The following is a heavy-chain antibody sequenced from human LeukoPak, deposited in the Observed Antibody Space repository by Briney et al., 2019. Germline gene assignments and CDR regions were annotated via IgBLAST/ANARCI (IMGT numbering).Heavy chain of an antibody. CDR1: GFTFSQYS. V-gene: IGHV3-21*01. CDR2: ISLGGSSI. CDR3: ASRSGSGRGVEAPLDYYCYMGA. Sequence: GGSLRLSCVVSGFTFSQYSMGWVRQAPGKGLEWVSSISLGGSSIYYVEAVRGRFTISRDNSKNSLYLQMNGLRGDDTAVYYCASRSGSGRGVEAPLDYYCYMGAWGKGKTVIVSS. J-gene: IGHJ6*03. D-gene: IGHD6-19*01.